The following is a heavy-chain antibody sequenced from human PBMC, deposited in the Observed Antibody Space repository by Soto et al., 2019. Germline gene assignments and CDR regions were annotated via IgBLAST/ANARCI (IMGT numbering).Heavy chain of an antibody. CDR1: GDSINNSHW. CDR2: TYHSGTT. D-gene: IGHD6-6*01. Sequence: QVQLQESGPGLVQPSGTLSLTCAVSGDSINNSHWWSWVRQTPRKGLEWIGETYHSGTTNYNPSLKPRVTISIDKSKNQFSLKMNSVTAADTAVYYCAREENSSPARGPNWFEPWGKGPLVTVSS. V-gene: IGHV4-4*02. CDR3: AREENSSPARGPNWFEP. J-gene: IGHJ5*02.